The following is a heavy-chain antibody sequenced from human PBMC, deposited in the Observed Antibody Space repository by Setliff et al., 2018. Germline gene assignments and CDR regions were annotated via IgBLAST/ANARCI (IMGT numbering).Heavy chain of an antibody. Sequence: ASVKVSCKASGYIFTSYGFSWVRQAPGQGLEWMGWMNPNNGNTGYSQKFQGRVTMTRNTSTSTAYMEVSSLRSEDTAVYYCARSSAPQVVLAADFDFWGQGTPVTVSS. J-gene: IGHJ4*02. CDR2: MNPNNGNT. V-gene: IGHV1-8*01. CDR1: GYIFTSYG. D-gene: IGHD6-19*01. CDR3: ARSSAPQVVLAADFDF.